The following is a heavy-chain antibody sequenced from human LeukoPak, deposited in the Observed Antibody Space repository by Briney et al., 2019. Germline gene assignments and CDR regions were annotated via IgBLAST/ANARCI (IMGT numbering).Heavy chain of an antibody. CDR1: GGSISSSNW. CDR3: ARGNKARSGYYYDYYYGMDV. Sequence: SGTLCLTCAVSGGSISSSNWWSWVRQPPGKGLEWIGEIYHSGSTNYNPSLKSRVTISVDKSKNQFSLKLSSVTAADTAVYYCARGNKARSGYYYDYYYGMDVWGQGTTVTVSS. V-gene: IGHV4-4*02. CDR2: IYHSGST. J-gene: IGHJ6*02. D-gene: IGHD3-3*01.